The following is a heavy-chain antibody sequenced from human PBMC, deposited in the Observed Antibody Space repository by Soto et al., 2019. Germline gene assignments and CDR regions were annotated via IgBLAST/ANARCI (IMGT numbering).Heavy chain of an antibody. J-gene: IGHJ6*02. V-gene: IGHV5-10-1*01. CDR2: IDPSDSYT. Sequence: GESLKLSCKDSGYSFTNYWISWVRQMPGKGLEWMGRIDPSDSYTNYSPSFQGHVTISADKSISTAYLQWSSLKASDTAVYYCARRHCSSTSCPRSYYGMDVWGQGTTVTVSS. CDR1: GYSFTNYW. CDR3: ARRHCSSTSCPRSYYGMDV. D-gene: IGHD2-2*01.